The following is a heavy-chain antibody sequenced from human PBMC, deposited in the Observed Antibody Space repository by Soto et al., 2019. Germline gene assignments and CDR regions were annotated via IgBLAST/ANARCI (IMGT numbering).Heavy chain of an antibody. J-gene: IGHJ5*02. V-gene: IGHV3-30*18. Sequence: GGSLRLSCAASGFTFSSYGMHWVRQAPGKGLEWVAVISYDGSNKYYADSVKGRFTISRDNSKNTLYLQMNSLRAEDTAVYYCAKIRDYDSSGPNWFDPWGQGT. CDR1: GFTFSSYG. CDR2: ISYDGSNK. CDR3: AKIRDYDSSGPNWFDP. D-gene: IGHD3-22*01.